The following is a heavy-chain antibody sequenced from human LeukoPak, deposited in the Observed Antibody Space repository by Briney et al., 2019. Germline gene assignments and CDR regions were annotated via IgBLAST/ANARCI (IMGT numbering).Heavy chain of an antibody. J-gene: IGHJ4*02. CDR3: ARASMVRGVIITKSSGSLPPGY. CDR1: GYTFTSYG. Sequence: ASVKVSCKASGYTFTSYGISWVRQAPGQGLEWMGWISAYNGNTNYAQKLQGRVTMTTDTSTGTAYMELRSLRSDDTAVYYCARASMVRGVIITKSSGSLPPGYWGQGTLVTVSS. D-gene: IGHD3-10*01. CDR2: ISAYNGNT. V-gene: IGHV1-18*01.